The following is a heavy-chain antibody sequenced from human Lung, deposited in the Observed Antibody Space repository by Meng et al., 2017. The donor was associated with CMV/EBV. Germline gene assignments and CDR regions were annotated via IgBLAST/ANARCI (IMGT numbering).Heavy chain of an antibody. Sequence: GESLKISCAASGFNFSDYSMNWVRQAPGKGLEWVSSITYSSSYKKYADSVKGRFTISRDNAKNSLFLQMSSLRAEDTAVYYCARRWGASVGVYYYYGMDVWXQGPXVTVSS. CDR3: ARRWGASVGVYYYYGMDV. J-gene: IGHJ6*02. CDR2: ITYSSSYK. CDR1: GFNFSDYS. D-gene: IGHD2-8*01. V-gene: IGHV3-21*06.